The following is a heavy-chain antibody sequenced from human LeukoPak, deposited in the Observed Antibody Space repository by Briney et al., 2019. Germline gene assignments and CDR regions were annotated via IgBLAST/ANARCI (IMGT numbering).Heavy chain of an antibody. D-gene: IGHD3-16*02. CDR2: IFSNDEK. CDR3: AALQTYDYVWGSYRPFDY. Sequence: SGPVLVKPTETLTLTCTASGFSLSNARMGVSWIRQPPGKALEWLAHIFSNDEKSYSTSLKSRLTISKDTSKSQVVLTMTNMDPVDTVTYYCAALQTYDYVWGSYRPFDYWGQGTLVTVSS. J-gene: IGHJ4*02. V-gene: IGHV2-26*01. CDR1: GFSLSNARMG.